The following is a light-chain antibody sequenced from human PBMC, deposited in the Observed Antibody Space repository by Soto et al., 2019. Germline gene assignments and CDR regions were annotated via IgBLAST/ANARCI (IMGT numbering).Light chain of an antibody. V-gene: IGKV1-39*01. J-gene: IGKJ2*01. Sequence: DIQMTQSPSSLAASVGDRVTITCRASQSINNYLSWYQQKPGKAPKLLVFAASGLQGGVRSRFSGGRSGTDFTLTISSLQPEDFATYYCQQSYGTPYTLGQWTKVQIK. CDR3: QQSYGTPYT. CDR2: AAS. CDR1: QSINNY.